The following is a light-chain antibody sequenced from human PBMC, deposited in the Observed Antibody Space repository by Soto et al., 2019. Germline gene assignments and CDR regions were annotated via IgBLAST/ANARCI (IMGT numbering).Light chain of an antibody. Sequence: SYELTQPPSVSMAPGQTARITCGGNNIGSKSVHWYQQKPGQAPVLVIYDDSDRPSGIPERFSGSNSGNTATLTISGVEAGDEDDYYCQVWDRSGDQGVFGTGTKFTVL. J-gene: IGLJ1*01. CDR3: QVWDRSGDQGV. CDR1: NIGSKS. V-gene: IGLV3-21*02. CDR2: DDS.